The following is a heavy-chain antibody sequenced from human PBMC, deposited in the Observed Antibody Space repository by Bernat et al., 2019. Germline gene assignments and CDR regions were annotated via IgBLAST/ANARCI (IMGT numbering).Heavy chain of an antibody. J-gene: IGHJ4*02. CDR1: GGSISSSSYY. CDR2: IYYSGST. V-gene: IGHV4-39*01. D-gene: IGHD6-19*01. Sequence: QLQLQESGPGLVKPSETLSLTCTVSGGSISSSSYYWGWIRQPPGKGLEWIGSIYYSGSTYYNPSLKSRVTISVNTSKNQCSLKLSYVTAADTAVYYCIMVAGTDGYFDYWGQGTLVTVSS. CDR3: IMVAGTDGYFDY.